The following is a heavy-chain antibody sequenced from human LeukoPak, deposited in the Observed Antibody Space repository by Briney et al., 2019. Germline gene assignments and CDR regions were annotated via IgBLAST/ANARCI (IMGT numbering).Heavy chain of an antibody. V-gene: IGHV4-61*01. Sequence: PSETLSLTCSVSGASVSDGNYYWSWIRQPPGKGLEWIANMFYSESTKYNPSLKSRVTISVDKSKNQFSLHMSSVPAAYTAVYYCASTSNSALSLPYFDHWGPRSLVTVSS. CDR1: GASVSDGNYY. D-gene: IGHD2-2*01. CDR3: ASTSNSALSLPYFDH. J-gene: IGHJ4*02. CDR2: MFYSEST.